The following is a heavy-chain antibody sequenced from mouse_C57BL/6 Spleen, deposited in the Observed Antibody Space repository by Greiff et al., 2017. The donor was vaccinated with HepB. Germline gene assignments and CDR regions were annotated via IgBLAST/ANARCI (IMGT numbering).Heavy chain of an antibody. J-gene: IGHJ2*01. Sequence: EVQGVESGGGLVQPGGSLKLSCAASGFTFSDYYMYWVRQTPEKRLEWVAYISNGGGSTYYPDTVKGRFTISRDNAKNTLYLQMSRLKTEDTAMYYCARQGDYLYYFDYWGQGTTLTVSS. CDR1: GFTFSDYY. CDR3: ARQGDYLYYFDY. D-gene: IGHD2-4*01. CDR2: ISNGGGST. V-gene: IGHV5-12*01.